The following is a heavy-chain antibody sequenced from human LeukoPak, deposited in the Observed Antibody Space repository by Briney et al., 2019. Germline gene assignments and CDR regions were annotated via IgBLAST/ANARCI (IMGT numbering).Heavy chain of an antibody. Sequence: PGGSLRLSCAASGFTFSSYWMSWVRQAPGKGLEWVANIKQDGSEKYYVDSVKGRFTISRDNAKNSLYLQMNRLRAEHTAVYYCARDQETYYYDSSGFRYFDYWGQGTLVTVSS. D-gene: IGHD3-22*01. CDR2: IKQDGSEK. V-gene: IGHV3-7*01. J-gene: IGHJ4*02. CDR1: GFTFSSYW. CDR3: ARDQETYYYDSSGFRYFDY.